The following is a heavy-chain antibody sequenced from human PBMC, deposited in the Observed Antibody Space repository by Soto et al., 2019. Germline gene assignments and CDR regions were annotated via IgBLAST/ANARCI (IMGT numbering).Heavy chain of an antibody. CDR3: ARQMRYSSGLYAPYFDY. Sequence: SETLSLTCTVSGGSISSYYWSWIRQPPGKGLEWIGYIYYSGSTNYNPSLKSRVTISVDTSKHQFSLKLSSVTAADTAVYYCARQMRYSSGLYAPYFDYWGQGSLVTVSS. CDR1: GGSISSYY. D-gene: IGHD6-19*01. CDR2: IYYSGST. J-gene: IGHJ4*02. V-gene: IGHV4-59*08.